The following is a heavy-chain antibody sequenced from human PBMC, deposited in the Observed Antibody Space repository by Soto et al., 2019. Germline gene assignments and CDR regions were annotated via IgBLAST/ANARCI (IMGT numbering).Heavy chain of an antibody. CDR2: IYSGGTT. Sequence: EVQLVESGGGLVQPGGSLRLSCAASGFTVTDNYMTWVRQAPGKGLEWVSVIYSGGTTYHADSVRDRIIISRDKSKNTLYLQRNSLRAEDTAVYYCARAPRDHYGMDVWGQGTTVTVSS. J-gene: IGHJ6*02. V-gene: IGHV3-66*01. CDR3: ARAPRDHYGMDV. CDR1: GFTVTDNY.